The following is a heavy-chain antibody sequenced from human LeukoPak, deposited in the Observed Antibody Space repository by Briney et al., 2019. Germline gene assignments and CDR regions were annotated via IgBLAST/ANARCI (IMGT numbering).Heavy chain of an antibody. CDR3: ARHLVDRYSGSRDGDYYYGMDV. CDR2: VIPIFGTA. D-gene: IGHD1-26*01. CDR1: GGTFTSYA. J-gene: IGHJ6*02. V-gene: IGHV1-69*06. Sequence: SVKVSCKASGGTFTSYAISWVRQAPGQGLEWMGGVIPIFGTANYAQKFQGRVTITADKSTSTAYMELSRLRSEDTAVYSCARHLVDRYSGSRDGDYYYGMDVWGQGTTVTVSS.